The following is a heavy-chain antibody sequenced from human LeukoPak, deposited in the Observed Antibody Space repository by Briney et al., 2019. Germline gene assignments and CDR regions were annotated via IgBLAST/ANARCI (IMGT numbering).Heavy chain of an antibody. V-gene: IGHV1-46*01. CDR3: ARGASSSWYPDYFDY. J-gene: IGHJ4*02. Sequence: ASVKVSCKASGYTFTSYYMHWVRQAPGQGLEWMGIINPSGGTTSYAQKFQGRVTMTRDMSTSTVYMELSSLRFEDTAVYYCARGASSSWYPDYFDYWGQGTLVTVSS. CDR1: GYTFTSYY. D-gene: IGHD6-13*01. CDR2: INPSGGTT.